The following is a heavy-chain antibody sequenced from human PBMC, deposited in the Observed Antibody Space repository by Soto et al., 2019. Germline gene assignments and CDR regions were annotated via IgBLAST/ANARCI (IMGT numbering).Heavy chain of an antibody. CDR1: GFTFSSYD. Sequence: EVQLVESGGGSVQPGGSLRLSCTASGFTFSSYDMHWVRQSTKKGLEWVATSGFPGGAWYPDAVKGRFTISRENAWNSLYLHMNSLTDGDTAVYYCVGGGGWLPDYWGQGTLVTVSS. J-gene: IGHJ4*02. CDR2: SGFPGGA. V-gene: IGHV3-13*01. D-gene: IGHD6-19*01. CDR3: VGGGGWLPDY.